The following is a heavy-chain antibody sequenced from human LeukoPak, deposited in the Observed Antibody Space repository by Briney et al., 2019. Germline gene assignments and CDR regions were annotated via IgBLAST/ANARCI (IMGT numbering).Heavy chain of an antibody. V-gene: IGHV3-23*01. CDR2: TSSSGGST. Sequence: PAGTLSLSCAASGITISNYAINWLPQAPGKGLEWVSATSSSGGSTDYAGSVKGRFTILRDKSNDALYLQMNSLRADDTAIYYCAKGYSSAYSPMGVWGTGTTVTVSS. D-gene: IGHD3-22*01. CDR3: AKGYSSAYSPMGV. CDR1: GITISNYA. J-gene: IGHJ6*04.